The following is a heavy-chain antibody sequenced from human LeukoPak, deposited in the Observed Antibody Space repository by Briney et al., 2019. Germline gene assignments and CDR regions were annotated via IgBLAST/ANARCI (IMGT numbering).Heavy chain of an antibody. J-gene: IGHJ2*01. Sequence: SQTLSLTFAVSGGSISSGGYSWSWIRQPPGKCLEWIGYIYHSGSTYYNPSLKSRVTISVDRSKNQFSLKLSSVTAADTAVYYCARAPPFDDYGDFNWYFDLWGRGTLVTVSS. CDR3: ARAPPFDDYGDFNWYFDL. V-gene: IGHV4-30-2*01. CDR1: GGSISSGGYS. D-gene: IGHD4-17*01. CDR2: IYHSGST.